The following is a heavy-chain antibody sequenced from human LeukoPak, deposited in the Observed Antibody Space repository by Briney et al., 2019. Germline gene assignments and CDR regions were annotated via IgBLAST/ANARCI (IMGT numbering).Heavy chain of an antibody. CDR1: GYTFTSYG. Sequence: GASVKVSCKASGYTFTSYGISWVRQAPGQGLEWMGWISAYNGNTKYAQKLQGRVTMTTDTSTSTAYMELRSLRSDDTAVYYCARSPFQYDLWSGWDPFFAYWGQGTLVTVSS. CDR2: ISAYNGNT. J-gene: IGHJ4*02. V-gene: IGHV1-18*01. CDR3: ARSPFQYDLWSGWDPFFAY. D-gene: IGHD3-3*01.